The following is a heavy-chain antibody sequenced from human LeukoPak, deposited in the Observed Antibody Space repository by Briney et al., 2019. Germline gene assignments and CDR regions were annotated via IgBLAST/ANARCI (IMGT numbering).Heavy chain of an antibody. CDR2: IIPIFGTA. V-gene: IGHV1-69*13. Sequence: ASVKVSCKASGGTFSSYAISWVRQAPGQGLEWMGGIIPIFGTANYAQKFQGRVTITADESTSTAYMELSSLRSEDTAVYYCARDLREAAAGTVNWFDPWGQGTLVTVSS. D-gene: IGHD6-13*01. CDR3: ARDLREAAAGTVNWFDP. CDR1: GGTFSSYA. J-gene: IGHJ5*02.